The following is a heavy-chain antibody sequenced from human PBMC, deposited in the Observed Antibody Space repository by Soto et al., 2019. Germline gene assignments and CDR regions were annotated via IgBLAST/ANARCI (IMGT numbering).Heavy chain of an antibody. CDR2: ISWNSGSI. J-gene: IGHJ5*02. Sequence: EVQLVESGGGLVQPGRSLRLSCAASGFTFDDYAMHWVRQAPGKGLEWVSGISWNSGSIGYADSVKGRFTISRDNAKNSLYLQMNSLRAEDTALYYCARLGAFDYVWGSSGWFDPWGQGTLVTVSS. CDR1: GFTFDDYA. V-gene: IGHV3-9*01. D-gene: IGHD3-16*01. CDR3: ARLGAFDYVWGSSGWFDP.